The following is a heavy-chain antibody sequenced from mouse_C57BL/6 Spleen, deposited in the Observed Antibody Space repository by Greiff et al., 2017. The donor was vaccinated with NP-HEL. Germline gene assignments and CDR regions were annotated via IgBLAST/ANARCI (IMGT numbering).Heavy chain of an antibody. CDR1: GYTFTDYN. V-gene: IGHV1-18*01. Sequence: EVQLQQSGPELVKPGASVKIPCKASGYTFTDYNMDWVKQSHGKSLEWIGDINPNNGGTIYNQKFKGKATVTVDKSSSTAYMQLSSLTSEDSAVYYCARGYYGSSYGAMDYWGQGTSVTVSS. D-gene: IGHD1-1*01. J-gene: IGHJ4*01. CDR3: ARGYYGSSYGAMDY. CDR2: INPNNGGT.